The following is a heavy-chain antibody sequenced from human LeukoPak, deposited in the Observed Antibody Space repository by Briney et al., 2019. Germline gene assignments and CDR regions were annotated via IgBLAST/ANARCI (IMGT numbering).Heavy chain of an antibody. CDR1: GFTFSSYA. CDR3: ARDKGFWAYSGSYFDY. V-gene: IGHV3-74*01. J-gene: IGHJ4*02. D-gene: IGHD1-26*01. CDR2: ISSDGSSS. Sequence: GGSLRLSCAASGFTFSSYAMSWVRQAPGKGLVWVSRISSDGSSSSYADSVKGRFTISRDNAKNTLYLQMNSLRAEDTAVYYCARDKGFWAYSGSYFDYWGQGTLVTVSS.